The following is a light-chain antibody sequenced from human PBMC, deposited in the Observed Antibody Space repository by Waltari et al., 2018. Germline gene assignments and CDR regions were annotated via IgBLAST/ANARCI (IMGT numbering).Light chain of an antibody. V-gene: IGKV3-15*01. CDR3: QQYNNWPPT. J-gene: IGKJ3*01. Sequence: EVVMKHSPATLSVSPGSRVILSCRASQSINSILAWYQQKHDQTPRLIIYGASTRATGIAARFSGSGSGTEFTLTISSLQSEDFAVYFCQQYNNWPPTFGPGTKLEI. CDR1: QSINSI. CDR2: GAS.